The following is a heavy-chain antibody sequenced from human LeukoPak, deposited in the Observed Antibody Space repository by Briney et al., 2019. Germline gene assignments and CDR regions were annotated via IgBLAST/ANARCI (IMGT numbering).Heavy chain of an antibody. CDR2: INTNTGNP. V-gene: IGHV7-4-1*02. J-gene: IGHJ4*02. D-gene: IGHD2-2*01. CDR1: GYTFTNNA. Sequence: ASVKVSCKTSGYTFTNNAINWVRQAPGQGLEWMGWINTNTGNPTYAQGFTGRFVFSLDTSVSTAYLQISSLKAEDTAVYCCARELPGYCSSTSCRTQFDYWGQGTLVTVSS. CDR3: ARELPGYCSSTSCRTQFDY.